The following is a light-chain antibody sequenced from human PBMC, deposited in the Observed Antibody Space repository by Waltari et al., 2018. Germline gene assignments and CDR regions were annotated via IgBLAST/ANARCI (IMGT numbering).Light chain of an antibody. V-gene: IGKV1-12*01. CDR2: DVS. Sequence: DTQMTQSPSSVSASVGDRVTITCRASQDVTNHLAWFQQKRVRAPKVLIFDVSTLQSGVPSRFSGSGSGTEFSLTISSLQPEDFATYYCQQGDSLPPTFGQGTKVEIK. CDR3: QQGDSLPPT. CDR1: QDVTNH. J-gene: IGKJ1*01.